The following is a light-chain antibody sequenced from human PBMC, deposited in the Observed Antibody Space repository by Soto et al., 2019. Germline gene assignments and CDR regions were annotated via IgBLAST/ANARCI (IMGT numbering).Light chain of an antibody. CDR1: QTIGAN. V-gene: IGKV1-39*01. Sequence: DIQMTQSPSSLSASVGDRVTITCRASQTIGANVNWYRQKPGKAPTLLIYDATTLQSGVPSRFSGLGSGTDFTLTITSLQPEDSATYFCQQSYTTVYTFGLGTKVEIK. J-gene: IGKJ2*01. CDR3: QQSYTTVYT. CDR2: DAT.